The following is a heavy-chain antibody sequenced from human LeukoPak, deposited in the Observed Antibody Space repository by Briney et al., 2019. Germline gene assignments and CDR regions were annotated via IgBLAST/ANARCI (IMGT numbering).Heavy chain of an antibody. CDR3: ARGPGQRLVPNHFDY. V-gene: IGHV3-48*03. J-gene: IGHJ4*02. Sequence: GGSLRLSCAASGFTFSSYEMNWVRQAPGKGLEWVSYISSSGSTIYYADSVKGRFTISRDNAKNSLYLQMNSLRAEDTAVYYCARGPGQRLVPNHFDYWGQGALVTVSS. CDR1: GFTFSSYE. CDR2: ISSSGSTI. D-gene: IGHD6-13*01.